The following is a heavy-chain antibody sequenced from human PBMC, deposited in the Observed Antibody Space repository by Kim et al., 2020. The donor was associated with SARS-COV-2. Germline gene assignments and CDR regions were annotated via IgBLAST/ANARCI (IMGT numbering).Heavy chain of an antibody. D-gene: IGHD6-19*01. J-gene: IGHJ6*02. CDR1: GFTFSSYS. CDR3: AREDSGWLYYYYGMDV. CDR2: ISSSSYI. V-gene: IGHV3-21*01. Sequence: GGSLRLSCAASGFTFSSYSMNWVRQAPGKGLEWVSSISSSSYIYYADSVKGRFTISRDNAKNSLYLQMNSLRAEDTAVYYCAREDSGWLYYYYGMDVWGQGTTVTVSS.